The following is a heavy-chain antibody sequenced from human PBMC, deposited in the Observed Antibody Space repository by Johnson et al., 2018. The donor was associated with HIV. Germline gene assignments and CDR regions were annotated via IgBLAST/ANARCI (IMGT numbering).Heavy chain of an antibody. CDR3: ARAYSYGAFDI. J-gene: IGHJ3*02. CDR1: GFTFSTYG. Sequence: VQLVESGGGVVQSGRSLRLSCAASGFTFSTYGMHWVRQAPGKGLEWVAVIWFDGSTKYYADSVKGRFTISRDNAKNSLYLQMNSLRADDTAVYYCARAYSYGAFDIWGQGTRVTVSS. V-gene: IGHV3-33*01. D-gene: IGHD5-18*01. CDR2: IWFDGSTK.